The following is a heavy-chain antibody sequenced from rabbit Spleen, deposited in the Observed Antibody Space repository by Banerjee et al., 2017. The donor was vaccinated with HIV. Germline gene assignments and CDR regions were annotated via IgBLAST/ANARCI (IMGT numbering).Heavy chain of an antibody. V-gene: IGHV1S45*01. CDR3: ARDGDGVSPDLNL. CDR2: IITTSGRT. Sequence: EEYGGDLVQPEGSLTLTCKASGLDFSSNYWICWVRQAPGKGPEWIACIITTSGRTYYASWAKGRFTISKASSTTVTLQMTSLTDADTATYFCARDGDGVSPDLNLWGPGTLVTVS. CDR1: GLDFSSNYW. J-gene: IGHJ4*01. D-gene: IGHD2-1*01.